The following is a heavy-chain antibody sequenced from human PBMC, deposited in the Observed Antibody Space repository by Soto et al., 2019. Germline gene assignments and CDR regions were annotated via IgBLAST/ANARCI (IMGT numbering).Heavy chain of an antibody. V-gene: IGHV3-21*06. Sequence: GGSLRLSCAASGFTFNIYTMNWVRQAPGKGLEWVSSISSGSTYISYADSVKGRFIISRDNAKYSLYLQMISLGVEDTAVYYCARDRTNGLYSNDAFDIWGQGTMVTV. D-gene: IGHD4-4*01. CDR1: GFTFNIYT. J-gene: IGHJ3*02. CDR2: ISSGSTYI. CDR3: ARDRTNGLYSNDAFDI.